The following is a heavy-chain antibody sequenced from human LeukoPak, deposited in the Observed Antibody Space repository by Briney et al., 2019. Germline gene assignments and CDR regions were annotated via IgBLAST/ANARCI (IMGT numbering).Heavy chain of an antibody. D-gene: IGHD3-10*01. Sequence: ASVKVSCKASGYTFTGYYMHWVRQAPGQGLEWMGWINPNSGGTNYAQKFQGWVTMTRDTSISTAYMELSRLRSDDTAVYYCARAPYYGSGNPYGMDVWGQGTTVTVSS. V-gene: IGHV1-2*04. J-gene: IGHJ6*02. CDR2: INPNSGGT. CDR1: GYTFTGYY. CDR3: ARAPYYGSGNPYGMDV.